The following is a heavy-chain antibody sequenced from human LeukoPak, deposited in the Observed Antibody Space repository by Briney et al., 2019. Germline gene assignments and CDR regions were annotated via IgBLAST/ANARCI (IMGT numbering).Heavy chain of an antibody. Sequence: ASVKVSCKASGYTFTSNSINWVRQAPGQGLEWMGWISTYNGKTGYAQKVQGRVTMTTDTSTSTAYMELRSLRSDDTAVYYCARDRWRDGSSSFDNWGQGTRHRLL. D-gene: IGHD6-6*01. CDR1: GYTFTSNS. V-gene: IGHV1-18*01. J-gene: IGHJ4*02. CDR2: ISTYNGKT. CDR3: ARDRWRDGSSSFDN.